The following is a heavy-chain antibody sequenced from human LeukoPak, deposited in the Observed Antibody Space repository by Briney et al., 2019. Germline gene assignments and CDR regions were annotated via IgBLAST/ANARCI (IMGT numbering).Heavy chain of an antibody. CDR2: IYYSGNT. CDR3: AREKTAYYYDSSGYSEGAFDI. Sequence: SETLSLTCTVSGGSISSGGNYWSWIRQHPGKGLEWIGYIYYSGNTQHNPSLKSRITISIDTSKSQFSLKLSSVTAADTAAYYCAREKTAYYYDSSGYSEGAFDIWGQGTMVTVSS. D-gene: IGHD3-22*01. J-gene: IGHJ3*02. CDR1: GGSISSGGNY. V-gene: IGHV4-31*03.